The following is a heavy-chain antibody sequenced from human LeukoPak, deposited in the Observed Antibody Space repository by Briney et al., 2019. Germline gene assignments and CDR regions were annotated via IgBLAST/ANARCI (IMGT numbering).Heavy chain of an antibody. J-gene: IGHJ6*03. CDR1: GYTFTSYG. Sequence: ASVKVSCKASGYTFTSYGISWVRQAPGQGLKWMGWISAYNGNTNYAQKLQGRVTMTTDTSTSTAYMELRSLRSDDTAVYYCARLRFLEWLLGGYYYYMDVWGKGTTVTVSS. CDR2: ISAYNGNT. CDR3: ARLRFLEWLLGGYYYYMDV. V-gene: IGHV1-18*01. D-gene: IGHD3-3*01.